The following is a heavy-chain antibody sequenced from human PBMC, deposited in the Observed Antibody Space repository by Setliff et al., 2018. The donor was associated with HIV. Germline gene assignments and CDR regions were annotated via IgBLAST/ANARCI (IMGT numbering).Heavy chain of an antibody. J-gene: IGHJ5*02. CDR1: GGSISSGGYY. CDR2: IYYSGST. Sequence: KSSETLSLTCTVSGGSISSGGYYWSWIRQHPGKGLEWIGYIYYSGSTYYNPSLKGRVTISVDTSKNQFSLKLSSVTAADTAVYYCARGYSSSWYGGDYNWFDPWGQGTLVTVSS. D-gene: IGHD6-13*01. V-gene: IGHV4-31*02. CDR3: ARGYSSSWYGGDYNWFDP.